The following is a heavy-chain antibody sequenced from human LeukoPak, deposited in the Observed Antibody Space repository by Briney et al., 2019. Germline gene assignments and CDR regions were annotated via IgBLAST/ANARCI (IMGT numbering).Heavy chain of an antibody. CDR3: ARDRGYSYGHPFDY. J-gene: IGHJ4*02. V-gene: IGHV3-33*08. CDR1: GFTFTNYW. D-gene: IGHD5-18*01. Sequence: PGGSLRLSRAASGFTFTNYWMTWVRQAPGKGLEWVAFTWYDGSNKYYADSVKGRFTISRDNSENTLYLQMNSLRAEDTAVYYCARDRGYSYGHPFDYWGQGTLVTVSS. CDR2: TWYDGSNK.